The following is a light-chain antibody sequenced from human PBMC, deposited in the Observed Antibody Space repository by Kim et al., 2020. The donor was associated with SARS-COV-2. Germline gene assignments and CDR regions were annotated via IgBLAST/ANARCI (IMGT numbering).Light chain of an antibody. Sequence: QSITISCTGTINDVGSYEYVSWYQQHPGRAPKLIIYDVRKRPSGVANRFSASKSGNTASLTISALQAEDEADYFCNSYTSVATWVFGGGTQLTVL. CDR1: INDVGSYEY. J-gene: IGLJ3*02. CDR3: NSYTSVATWV. V-gene: IGLV2-14*03. CDR2: DVR.